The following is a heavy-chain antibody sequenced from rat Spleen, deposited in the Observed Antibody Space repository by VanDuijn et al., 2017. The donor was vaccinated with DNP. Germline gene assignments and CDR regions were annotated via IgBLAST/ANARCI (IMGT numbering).Heavy chain of an antibody. V-gene: IGHV3-3*01. Sequence: EVQLQESGPGLVKPSQSLSLTCSVTGHSITDSYRWNWIRKFPGNKLEWMGYINSAGNTRYSPSLKSRISITSDTTKNQFFLQVNSVTSDDTATYYCASSRFSGDVNWFAYGGQGTLVTVSS. J-gene: IGHJ3*01. CDR2: INSAGNT. CDR3: ASSRFSGDVNWFAY. CDR1: GHSITDSYR. D-gene: IGHD1-1*01.